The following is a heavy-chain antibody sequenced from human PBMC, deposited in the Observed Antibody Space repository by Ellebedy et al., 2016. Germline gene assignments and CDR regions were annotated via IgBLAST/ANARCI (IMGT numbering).Heavy chain of an antibody. V-gene: IGHV3-30*18. J-gene: IGHJ4*02. D-gene: IGHD3-3*01. CDR3: AKGRTIFFYYFDY. CDR1: GFTFSSYG. CDR2: ISYDGSNK. Sequence: GGSLRLSXAASGFTFSSYGMHWVRQAPGKGLEWVAVISYDGSNKYYADSVKGRFTISRDNSKNTLYLQMNSLRAEDTAVYYCAKGRTIFFYYFDYWGQGTLVTVSS.